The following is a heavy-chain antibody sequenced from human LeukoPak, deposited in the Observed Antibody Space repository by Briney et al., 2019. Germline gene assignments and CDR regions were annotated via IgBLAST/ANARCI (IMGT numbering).Heavy chain of an antibody. J-gene: IGHJ4*02. Sequence: GGSLRLSCAASGFTFSSYSMNWVRQAPGKGLEWVSSISSSSSYIYYADSVKGRFAISRDNSRNTLYLQMNSLSAEDTAVYYCAKDRVTVGGTASDYWGQGTLVTVSS. V-gene: IGHV3-21*01. D-gene: IGHD6-19*01. CDR1: GFTFSSYS. CDR3: AKDRVTVGGTASDY. CDR2: ISSSSSYI.